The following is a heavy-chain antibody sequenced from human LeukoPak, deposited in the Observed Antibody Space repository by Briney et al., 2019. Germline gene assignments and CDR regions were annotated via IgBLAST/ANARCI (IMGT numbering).Heavy chain of an antibody. CDR1: GSNFNTYA. CDR2: ISGSGGST. D-gene: IGHD3-10*01. Sequence: PGGSLRLSCAESGSNFNTYAMSWVRQAPGKGLEWVSVISGSGGSTYYADSVKGRFTISRDNSKNTLYLQMNSLRAEDTAVYYCAKDSSGLWFGKLNGYFDYWGQGTLVTVSS. V-gene: IGHV3-23*01. CDR3: AKDSSGLWFGKLNGYFDY. J-gene: IGHJ4*02.